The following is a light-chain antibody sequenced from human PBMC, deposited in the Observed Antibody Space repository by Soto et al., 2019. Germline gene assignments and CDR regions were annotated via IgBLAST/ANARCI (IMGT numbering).Light chain of an antibody. CDR1: QSVSSSY. CDR3: QQYGSSPPNT. CDR2: GAS. J-gene: IGKJ2*01. Sequence: EIVLTQSPGTLSLSPGERATLSCRASQSVSSSYLAWYQQKPGQAPRLLIYGASSRATGIPDRFSRSGSGTDFTLTISRLEPADFAVYYCQQYGSSPPNTFGQGTKLEIK. V-gene: IGKV3-20*01.